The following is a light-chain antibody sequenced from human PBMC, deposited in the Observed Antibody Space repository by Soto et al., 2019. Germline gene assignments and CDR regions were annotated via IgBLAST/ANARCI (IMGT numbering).Light chain of an antibody. CDR1: QNISNY. J-gene: IGKJ1*01. Sequence: VQLPQSISTWSLCAGKGATLSLVASQNISNYLIWYQQKPGQAPRLLIYDVSNRATGIPARFSGSGSGTDFTLTISSLEPEDFAVYYCQQRSNWPRTCGQGTKVDIK. CDR3: QQRSNWPRT. CDR2: DVS. V-gene: IGKV3-11*01.